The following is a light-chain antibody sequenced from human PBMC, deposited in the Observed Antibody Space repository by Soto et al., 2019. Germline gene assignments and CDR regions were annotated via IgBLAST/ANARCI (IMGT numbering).Light chain of an antibody. J-gene: IGLJ3*02. Sequence: QSVLTQPPSASGTPGQRVTISCSGSSSNIGSNAVNWYQQVPGTAPKLLVYSNNQRPSGVPARFSGSRSGISASLAISGLQSDDEADYYCAAWDDGRSGPVFGGGTKLTVL. CDR3: AAWDDGRSGPV. CDR1: SSNIGSNA. V-gene: IGLV1-44*01. CDR2: SNN.